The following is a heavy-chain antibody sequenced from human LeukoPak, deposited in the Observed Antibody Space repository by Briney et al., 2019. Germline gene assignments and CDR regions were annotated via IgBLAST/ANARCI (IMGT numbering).Heavy chain of an antibody. CDR1: GYSFTSYW. D-gene: IGHD3-10*01. CDR3: ASNYGSGSYYKDDAFDI. V-gene: IGHV5-51*01. J-gene: IGHJ3*02. CDR2: IYPGDSDT. Sequence: GESLKISCKGSGYSFTSYWIGWVRQMPGKGLEWMGIIYPGDSDTRYSPSFQGQVTISANKSISTAYLQWSSLKASDTAMYYCASNYGSGSYYKDDAFDIWGQGTMVTVSS.